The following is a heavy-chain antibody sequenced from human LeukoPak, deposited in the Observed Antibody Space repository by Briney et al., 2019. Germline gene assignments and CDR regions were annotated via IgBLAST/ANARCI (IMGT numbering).Heavy chain of an antibody. D-gene: IGHD5-12*01. V-gene: IGHV3-30-3*01. J-gene: IGHJ4*02. Sequence: PGGSLRLSCAASGFTFSSYAMHWVRQAPGKGLEWVAVISYDGSNKYYADSVKGRFTISRDNSKNTLYLQMNSLRAEDTAAYYCARVGGYDSFAFDYWGQGTLVTVSS. CDR3: ARVGGYDSFAFDY. CDR1: GFTFSSYA. CDR2: ISYDGSNK.